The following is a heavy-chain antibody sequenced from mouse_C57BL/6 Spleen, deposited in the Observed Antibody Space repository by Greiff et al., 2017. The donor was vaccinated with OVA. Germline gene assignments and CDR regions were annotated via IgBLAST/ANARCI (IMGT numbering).Heavy chain of an antibody. V-gene: IGHV1-26*01. CDR3: AREAVAHCDY. J-gene: IGHJ2*01. Sequence: EVQLQQSGPELVKPGASVKISCKASGYTFTDYYMNWVKQSHGKSLEWIGDINPNNGGTSYNQKFKGKATLTVDKSSSTAYMELRSLTSEDSAVYYCAREAVAHCDYWGQGTTLTVSS. CDR2: INPNNGGT. CDR1: GYTFTDYY. D-gene: IGHD1-1*01.